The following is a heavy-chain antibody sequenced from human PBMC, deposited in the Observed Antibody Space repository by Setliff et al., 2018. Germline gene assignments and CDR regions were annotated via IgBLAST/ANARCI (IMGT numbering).Heavy chain of an antibody. CDR3: ARPRLPMVRAFFDY. V-gene: IGHV4-4*07. CDR1: GGSISSHY. J-gene: IGHJ4*02. CDR2: LYTSGDT. D-gene: IGHD3-10*01. Sequence: PSETLSLTCTVSGGSISSHYWTWIRQPAGKGLEWIGRLYTSGDTNYNPSLKSRVSMSLDTSKNQFSLKLSSVTAADTAVYYCARPRLPMVRAFFDYWGQGTLVTVSS.